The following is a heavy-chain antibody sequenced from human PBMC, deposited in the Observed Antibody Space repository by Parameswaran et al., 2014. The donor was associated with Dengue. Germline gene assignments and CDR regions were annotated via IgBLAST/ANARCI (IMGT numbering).Heavy chain of an antibody. V-gene: IGHV3-11*01. CDR3: ARNVPGHEFWSASDAFEI. J-gene: IGHJ3*02. D-gene: IGHD3-3*01. Sequence: RWIRQPPGKGLEWVSSISPSGSSTEYAASAKGRFTISRDNDRNFLYLQVNSLRDDDTAMYYCARNVPGHEFWSASDAFEIWGRGTLVTVSS. CDR2: ISPSGSST.